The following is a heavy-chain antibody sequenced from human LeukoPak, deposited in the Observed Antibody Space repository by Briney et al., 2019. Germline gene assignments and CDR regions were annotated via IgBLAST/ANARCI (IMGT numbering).Heavy chain of an antibody. J-gene: IGHJ5*02. CDR3: ARGDSITMINPPDWFDP. V-gene: IGHV1-69*04. Sequence: SVTVSCKASGGTFSSYAISWVRQAPGHGLEWMGRIIPILGIANYAQKLQGRVTIPADKSTSTAYMELRSLRSEDTGVYYWARGDSITMINPPDWFDPWGQGTLVTVSS. CDR2: IIPILGIA. CDR1: GGTFSSYA. D-gene: IGHD3-22*01.